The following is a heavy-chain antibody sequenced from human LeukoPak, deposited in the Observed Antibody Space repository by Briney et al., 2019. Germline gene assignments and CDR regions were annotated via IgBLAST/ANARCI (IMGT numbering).Heavy chain of an antibody. CDR3: ARDGDAFDI. V-gene: IGHV4-31*03. CDR2: IYYSGST. Sequence: SQTLSLTCTVSGGSISSGGYSWSWIRQHPGKGLEWIGYIYYSGSTNYNPSLKSRVTMSVDTSKNQFSLKLSSVTAADTAVYYCARDGDAFDIWGQGTMVTVSS. D-gene: IGHD7-27*01. J-gene: IGHJ3*02. CDR1: GGSISSGGYS.